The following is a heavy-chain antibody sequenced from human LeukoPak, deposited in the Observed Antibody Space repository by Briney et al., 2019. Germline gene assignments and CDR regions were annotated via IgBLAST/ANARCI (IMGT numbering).Heavy chain of an antibody. J-gene: IGHJ2*01. CDR3: ARQFLEWLSTNWYFDL. CDR1: GYSISSGYY. Sequence: TETLSLTCAVSGYSISSGYYWGWIRQPPGKGLEWIGSIYHSGSTYYNPSLESRVTISVDTSKNQFSLKLSSVTAADTAVYYCARQFLEWLSTNWYFDLWGRGTLVTVSS. V-gene: IGHV4-38-2*01. CDR2: IYHSGST. D-gene: IGHD3-3*01.